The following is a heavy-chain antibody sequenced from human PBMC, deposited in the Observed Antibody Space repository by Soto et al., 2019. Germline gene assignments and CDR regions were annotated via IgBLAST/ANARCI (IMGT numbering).Heavy chain of an antibody. Sequence: QITLKESGPTLVKPTQTLTLTCTFSGFSLSTSGVGVGWIRQPPGKALEWLALIYWDDDKRYSPSLNSRLSIXKXXSQHQVVLTMTNMAPVDTATYYCAHLILAAGVFDYWGQGTLLTVSS. J-gene: IGHJ4*02. CDR1: GFSLSTSGVG. D-gene: IGHD6-13*01. CDR3: AHLILAAGVFDY. V-gene: IGHV2-5*02. CDR2: IYWDDDK.